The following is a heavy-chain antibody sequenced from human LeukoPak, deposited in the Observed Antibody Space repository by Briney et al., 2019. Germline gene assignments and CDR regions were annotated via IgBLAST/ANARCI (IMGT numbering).Heavy chain of an antibody. CDR2: ITADNGNA. V-gene: IGHV1-18*01. CDR1: GYTFTNYG. J-gene: IGHJ4*02. CDR3: ARALYCSSSNCYDGASDY. D-gene: IGHD2-15*01. Sequence: ASVKVSCKASGYTFTNYGISWVRQAPGQGLEWMGWITADNGNANYAQKFQGRVTMTADTSTSTAYMELRSLRSDDTAVYYCARALYCSSSNCYDGASDYWDQGTLVTVSS.